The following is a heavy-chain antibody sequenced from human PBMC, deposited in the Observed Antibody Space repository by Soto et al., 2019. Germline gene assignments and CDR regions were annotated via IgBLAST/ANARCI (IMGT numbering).Heavy chain of an antibody. CDR2: IYYSGSN. J-gene: IGHJ4*02. D-gene: IGHD3-3*01. CDR3: ARGGWRQIDY. CDR1: GGSIGSYY. Sequence: QVQLQESGPGLVKPSETLSLTCSVSGGSIGSYYWSWIRQPPGKGLEWIGYIYYSGSNNYNPSLKSRVTISVDTSKNQFSLKLSSVTAADTAVYYCARGGWRQIDYWGQGTLVTVSS. V-gene: IGHV4-59*08.